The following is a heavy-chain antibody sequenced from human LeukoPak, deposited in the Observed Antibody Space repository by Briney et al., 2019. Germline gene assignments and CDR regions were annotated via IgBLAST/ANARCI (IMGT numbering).Heavy chain of an antibody. CDR2: ISWNSGSI. CDR1: GFTFDDYA. V-gene: IGHV3-9*03. J-gene: IGHJ3*02. CDR3: AKAYNNFERPGGVFDI. Sequence: GGSLRLSCAASGFTFDDYAMHWVRQAPGKGLEWVSGISWNSGSIGYADSVKGRFTISRDNAKNSLYLQMNSLRAEDMALYYCAKAYNNFERPGGVFDIWGQGTMVTVSS. D-gene: IGHD1-1*01.